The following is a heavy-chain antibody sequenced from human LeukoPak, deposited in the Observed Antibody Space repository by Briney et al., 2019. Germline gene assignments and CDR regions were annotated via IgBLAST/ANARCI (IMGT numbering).Heavy chain of an antibody. CDR2: IYYSGST. D-gene: IGHD6-19*01. V-gene: IGHV4-59*01. Sequence: SETLSLTCTVSGGSISSYYWSWIRQPPGKGLEWIGYIYYSGSTNYNPSLKSRVTISVDTSKNQFSLKLSSVTAADTAVYYCARTGSGYSSGWYSPDYWGQGALVTVSS. CDR3: ARTGSGYSSGWYSPDY. J-gene: IGHJ4*02. CDR1: GGSISSYY.